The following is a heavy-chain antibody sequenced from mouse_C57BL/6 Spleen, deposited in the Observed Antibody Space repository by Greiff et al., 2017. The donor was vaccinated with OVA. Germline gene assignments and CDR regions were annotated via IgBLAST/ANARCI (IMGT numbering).Heavy chain of an antibody. CDR1: GYTFTSYW. V-gene: IGHV1-50*01. J-gene: IGHJ1*03. D-gene: IGHD1-1*01. Sequence: QVQLQQPGAELVKPGASVKLSCKASGYTFTSYWMQWVKQRPGQGLEWIGEIDPSDSYTNYNQKFKGKATLTVDTSSSTAYMQRSSLTSEDSAVYYCARRDYGSGYFDVWGTGTTVTVSS. CDR3: ARRDYGSGYFDV. CDR2: IDPSDSYT.